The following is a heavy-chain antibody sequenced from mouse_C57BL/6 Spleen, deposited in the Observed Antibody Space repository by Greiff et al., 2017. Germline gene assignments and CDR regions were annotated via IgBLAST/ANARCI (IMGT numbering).Heavy chain of an antibody. J-gene: IGHJ1*03. V-gene: IGHV8-12*01. CDR2: IYWDDDK. CDR3: ARSGSYYDYDGGYFDV. D-gene: IGHD2-4*01. CDR1: GFSLSTSGMG. Sequence: QVTLKVSGPGILQSSQTLSLTCSFSGFSLSTSGMGVSWIRQPSGKGLEWLAHIYWDDDKRYNPSLKSRLTISKDTSRNQVFLKITSVDTADTATYYCARSGSYYDYDGGYFDVWGTGTTGTVSS.